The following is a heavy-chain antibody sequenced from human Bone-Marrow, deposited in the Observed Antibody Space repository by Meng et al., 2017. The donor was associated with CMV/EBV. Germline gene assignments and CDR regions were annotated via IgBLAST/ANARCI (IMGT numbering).Heavy chain of an antibody. CDR3: ARMGMVRGWKV. D-gene: IGHD3-10*01. CDR2: INHSGNT. J-gene: IGHJ6*02. CDR1: GGSFSGYY. V-gene: IGHV4-34*01. Sequence: SETLSLTCAVYGGSFSGYYWSWIRQPPGKGLEWIGEINHSGNTNYNPSLKSRVTISVDTSKNQFSLKLTSVTAADTAVYYCARMGMVRGWKVWGQGTTGTVSS.